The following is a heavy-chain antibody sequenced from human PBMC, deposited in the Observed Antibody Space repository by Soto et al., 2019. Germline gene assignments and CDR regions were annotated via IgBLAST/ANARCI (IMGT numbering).Heavy chain of an antibody. J-gene: IGHJ6*02. V-gene: IGHV3-30-3*01. CDR3: ARGYDFWSGYYYPYGMDV. CDR1: GFPFSSYA. Sequence: QVQLVESGGGVVQPGRSLRLSCAASGFPFSSYAMHWVRQAPGKGLEWVAVISYAGSNKNYADSVKGRFTISRDNSKNTLYLQMNSLRAEDTAVYYCARGYDFWSGYYYPYGMDVWGQGTTVTVSS. CDR2: ISYAGSNK. D-gene: IGHD3-3*01.